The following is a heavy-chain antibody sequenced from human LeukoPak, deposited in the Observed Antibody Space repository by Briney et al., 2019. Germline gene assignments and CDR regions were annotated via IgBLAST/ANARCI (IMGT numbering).Heavy chain of an antibody. CDR1: GFTFSAFW. J-gene: IGHJ4*02. CDR2: IKPDGSDS. CDR3: ARLFGGVTTFDY. V-gene: IGHV3-7*01. D-gene: IGHD4-17*01. Sequence: QTGGSLRLSCAASGFTFSAFWMSWVRQGPGKGLEWVASIKPDGSDSHHVDSVIGRFTISRDNAKNLLYLQMNSLSAEDTAVYYCARLFGGVTTFDYWGQGALVTVSS.